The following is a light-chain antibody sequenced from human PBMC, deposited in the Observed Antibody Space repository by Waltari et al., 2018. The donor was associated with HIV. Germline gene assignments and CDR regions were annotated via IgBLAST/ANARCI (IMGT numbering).Light chain of an antibody. CDR2: EGS. CDR3: CSYAGSSNVV. Sequence: QSALTQPASVSGSPGQSITISCTATSRDVGSYNLVSWYQQHPGKAPKLMIYEGSKRPSGVSNRFSGSKSGNTASLTISGLQAEDEADYYCCSYAGSSNVVFGGGTKLTVL. V-gene: IGLV2-23*01. J-gene: IGLJ2*01. CDR1: SRDVGSYNL.